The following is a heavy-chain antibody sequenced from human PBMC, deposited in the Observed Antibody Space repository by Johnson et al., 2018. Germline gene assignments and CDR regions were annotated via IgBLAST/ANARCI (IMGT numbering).Heavy chain of an antibody. CDR1: GASFSDYY. CDR2: INHSGST. D-gene: IGHD3-22*01. V-gene: IGHV4-34*01. J-gene: IGHJ3*01. CDR3: ASGRHYYDRGAFDV. Sequence: QVQLQQWGAGLLKPSETLSLTCAVYGASFSDYYWSWIRQPPGKGLEWIGEINHSGSTSYNPSLESRVTISVDTSKNQFSLKLSSVTAADTAIYYCASGRHYYDRGAFDVWGQGTVVTVSS.